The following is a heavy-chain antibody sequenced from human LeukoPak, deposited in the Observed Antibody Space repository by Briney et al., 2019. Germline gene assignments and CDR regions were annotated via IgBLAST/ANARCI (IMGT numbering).Heavy chain of an antibody. V-gene: IGHV3-53*01. Sequence: GGSLRLSCAASGFTVSSNYMSWVRQAPGKGLEWVSVIYSGGSTYYADSVKGRLTISRDNSKNTLYLQMNSLRAEDTAVYYCVRESAFWSRRGVGRPLDVWGKGTTVTVSS. J-gene: IGHJ6*04. CDR2: IYSGGST. D-gene: IGHD3-3*01. CDR3: VRESAFWSRRGVGRPLDV. CDR1: GFTVSSNY.